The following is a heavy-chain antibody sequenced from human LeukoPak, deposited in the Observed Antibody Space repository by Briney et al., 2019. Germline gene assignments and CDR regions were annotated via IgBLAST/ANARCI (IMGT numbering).Heavy chain of an antibody. CDR1: GFTFSSYS. CDR2: ISSSSSYI. V-gene: IGHV3-21*01. CDR3: AREGDAGKQWLVRPRPPNFDY. D-gene: IGHD6-19*01. J-gene: IGHJ4*02. Sequence: PGGSLRLSCAASGFTFSSYSMNWVRQAPGKGLEWVSSISSSSSYIYYADSVKGRFTISRDNAKNSLYLRMNSLRAEDTAVYYCAREGDAGKQWLVRPRPPNFDYWGQGTLVTVSS.